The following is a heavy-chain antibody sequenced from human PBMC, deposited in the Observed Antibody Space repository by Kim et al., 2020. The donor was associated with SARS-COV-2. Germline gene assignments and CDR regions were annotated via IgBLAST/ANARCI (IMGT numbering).Heavy chain of an antibody. V-gene: IGHV3-30*02. D-gene: IGHD6-6*01. CDR3: AKGLRPLDI. J-gene: IGHJ3*02. CDR2: INK. Sequence: INKNYADSVKGRFTISRDNSKNTLYLQMNSLRAEDTAVYYCAKGLRPLDIWGQGTMVTVSS.